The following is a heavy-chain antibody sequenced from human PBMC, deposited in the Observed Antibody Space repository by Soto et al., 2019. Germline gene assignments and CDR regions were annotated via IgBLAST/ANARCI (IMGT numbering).Heavy chain of an antibody. D-gene: IGHD3-22*01. CDR1: GYTFTRYD. CDR3: ARTYYNSTTYYQQFDY. Sequence: ASVKVSCKASGYTFTRYDINWVRQATGQGLEWMGWMNPNSGNTGYAQKFQGRVTMTRNTSISTAYMELSSLRSEDTAVYYCARTYYNSTTYYQQFDYWGQGTLVTVSS. J-gene: IGHJ4*02. V-gene: IGHV1-8*01. CDR2: MNPNSGNT.